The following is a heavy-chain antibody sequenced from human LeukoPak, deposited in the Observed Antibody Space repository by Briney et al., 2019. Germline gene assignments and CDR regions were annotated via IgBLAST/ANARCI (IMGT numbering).Heavy chain of an antibody. D-gene: IGHD6-6*01. CDR1: GFTFSTYG. V-gene: IGHV3-23*01. J-gene: IGHJ4*02. Sequence: GGSLRLSCAASGFTFSTYGMNCVRQTPGKGLDWVSSISDDGKSTYYADSVKGRFTISRDNSKNILYLQMDSLRAEDTAVYYCAKRVPYSSSTVYFDSWGQGTLAIVSS. CDR3: AKRVPYSSSTVYFDS. CDR2: ISDDGKST.